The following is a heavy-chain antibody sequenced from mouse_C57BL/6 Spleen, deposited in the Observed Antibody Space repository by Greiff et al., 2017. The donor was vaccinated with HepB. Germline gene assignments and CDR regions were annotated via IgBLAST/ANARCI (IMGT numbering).Heavy chain of an antibody. J-gene: IGHJ3*01. CDR3: ARNGTTVVDWFAY. CDR1: GFTFSSYT. Sequence: EVMLVESGGGLVKPGGSLKLSCAASGFTFSSYTMSWVRQTPEKRLEWVATISGGGGNTYYPDSVKGRFTISRDNAKNTLYLQMSSLRSEDTALYYCARNGTTVVDWFAYWGQGTLVTVSA. D-gene: IGHD1-1*01. CDR2: ISGGGGNT. V-gene: IGHV5-9*01.